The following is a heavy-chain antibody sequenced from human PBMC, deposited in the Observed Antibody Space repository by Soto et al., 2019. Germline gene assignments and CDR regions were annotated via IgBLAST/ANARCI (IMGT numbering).Heavy chain of an antibody. V-gene: IGHV4-59*02. D-gene: IGHD5-12*01. Sequence: SETLSPTCSFSGDSVTSHYLTWIRQSPEKGLEWIGYMYYTGFSHYNPSLKSRLTISVDTSKNQFTLKLSSVTAADTAVYYCARDFGGYSGYDEDWFDPWGQGTLVTVSS. CDR3: ARDFGGYSGYDEDWFDP. CDR2: MYYTGFS. CDR1: GDSVTSHY. J-gene: IGHJ5*02.